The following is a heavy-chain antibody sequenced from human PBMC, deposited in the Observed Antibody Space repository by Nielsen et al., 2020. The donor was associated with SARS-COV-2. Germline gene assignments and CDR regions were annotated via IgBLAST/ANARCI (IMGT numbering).Heavy chain of an antibody. CDR1: GFTFSSYW. Sequence: GESLKISCAASGFTFSSYWMHWVRQAPGKGLVWVSRINSDGSSTSYADSVKGRLTISRDNAKNTLYLQMNSLRAEDTAVYYCAKGPSSTYGMDVWGQGTTVTVSS. CDR3: AKGPSSTYGMDV. J-gene: IGHJ6*02. V-gene: IGHV3-74*01. D-gene: IGHD2-2*01. CDR2: INSDGSST.